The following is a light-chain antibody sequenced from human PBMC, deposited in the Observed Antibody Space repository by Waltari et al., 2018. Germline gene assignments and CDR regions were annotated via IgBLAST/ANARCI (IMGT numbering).Light chain of an antibody. CDR1: QYITKRY. CDR3: QQYGSSVMHT. Sequence: VLTQSPGTLSLSPGETATLSCRASQYITKRYFAWYQQKPGQAPRLLIYGASSRAAGIPDRFSGSGSGTDFTLTIIRLEPEDFAVYYCQQYGSSVMHTFGQGTKLEIK. CDR2: GAS. V-gene: IGKV3-20*01. J-gene: IGKJ2*01.